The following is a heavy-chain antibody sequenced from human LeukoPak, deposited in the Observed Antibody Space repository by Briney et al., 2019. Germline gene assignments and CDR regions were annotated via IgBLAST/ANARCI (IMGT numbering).Heavy chain of an antibody. Sequence: PGGSLRLSCAASGFTFSDYSMNWVRQATGKGLEWVSYISSIGATIYYADSVKGRFTISRDNAKNSLFLQMNSLRAEDTAVYYCAREGFCSGGSCYSGNAFDIWGQGTMVTVSS. D-gene: IGHD2-15*01. CDR1: GFTFSDYS. J-gene: IGHJ3*02. V-gene: IGHV3-48*01. CDR3: AREGFCSGGSCYSGNAFDI. CDR2: ISSIGATI.